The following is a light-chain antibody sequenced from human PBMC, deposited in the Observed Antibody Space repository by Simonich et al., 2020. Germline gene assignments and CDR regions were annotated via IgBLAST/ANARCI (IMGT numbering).Light chain of an antibody. CDR3: QQLNSYPLT. J-gene: IGKJ4*01. CDR1: QGIRSY. V-gene: IGKV1-9*01. Sequence: DIPLTQSPSFLSASVGDKVTITCRASQGIRSYLAWYQQKPGKAPKLLLYAASTLQSGVPSRFSGSGSGTEFTLTISSLQPEDFATYYCQQLNSYPLTFGGGTKVEIK. CDR2: AAS.